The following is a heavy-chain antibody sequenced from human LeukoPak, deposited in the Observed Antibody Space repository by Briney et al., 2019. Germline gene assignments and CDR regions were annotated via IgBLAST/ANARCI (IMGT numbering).Heavy chain of an antibody. D-gene: IGHD3-9*01. CDR2: TRNKANSYIT. Sequence: GGSLRLSCAASGFTCSDHYMDWVRQAPGKGLEWVGRTRNKANSYITEYAASVKDRFTISRDDSKNSLYLQMNSLKTEDTAVYYCARVNSSYDILTGYYYYSYGMDVWGQGTTVTVSS. CDR3: ARVNSSYDILTGYYYYSYGMDV. V-gene: IGHV3-72*01. J-gene: IGHJ6*02. CDR1: GFTCSDHY.